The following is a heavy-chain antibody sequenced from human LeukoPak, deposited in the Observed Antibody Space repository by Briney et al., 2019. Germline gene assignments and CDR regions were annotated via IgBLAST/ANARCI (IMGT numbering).Heavy chain of an antibody. J-gene: IGHJ4*02. CDR3: ARGPYGSGSYRYYYFDY. D-gene: IGHD3-10*01. CDR2: INHSGST. CDR1: GGSFSGYY. Sequence: SETLSLTCAVYGGSFSGYYWSWIRQPPGKGLEWIGEINHSGSTNYNPSLKSRVTISVDTSKNRFSLKLSSVTAADTAVYYCARGPYGSGSYRYYYFDYWGQGTLVTVSS. V-gene: IGHV4-34*01.